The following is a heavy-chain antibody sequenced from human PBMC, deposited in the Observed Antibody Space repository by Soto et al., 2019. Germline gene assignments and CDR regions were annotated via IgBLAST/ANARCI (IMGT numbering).Heavy chain of an antibody. V-gene: IGHV3-21*01. CDR2: ITTSGSYI. Sequence: EVQLVESGGGLVKPGGSLRLSCAASGFTFSSYDMNWVRQAPGKGLEYVSSITTSGSYIYYGDSVRGRFTISRDNAKNSLFLQMDSLRAEDTAVYYGVRSGTAPMLRHNWFDPWGQGTLVTVSS. CDR3: VRSGTAPMLRHNWFDP. J-gene: IGHJ5*02. CDR1: GFTFSSYD. D-gene: IGHD1-1*01.